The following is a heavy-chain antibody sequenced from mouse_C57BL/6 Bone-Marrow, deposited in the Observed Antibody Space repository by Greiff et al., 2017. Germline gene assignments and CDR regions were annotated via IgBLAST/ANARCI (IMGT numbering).Heavy chain of an antibody. CDR1: GYSITSGYY. CDR3: ARVGTTDY. CDR2: ISYDGSH. Sequence: EVKLMESGPGLVKPSQSLSLTCSVTGYSITSGYYWNWIRQFPGNKLEWMGYISYDGSHNYNPSLKNRISITRDPAKNQFFLKLNSVTTEDTATYYCARVGTTDYWGQGTTLTVSS. J-gene: IGHJ2*01. V-gene: IGHV3-6*01. D-gene: IGHD2-3*01.